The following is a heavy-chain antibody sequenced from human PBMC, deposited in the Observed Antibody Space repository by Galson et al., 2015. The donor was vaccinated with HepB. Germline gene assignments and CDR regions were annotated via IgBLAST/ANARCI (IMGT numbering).Heavy chain of an antibody. D-gene: IGHD2-2*03. J-gene: IGHJ6*02. CDR3: ARGLSIGYCTGTSCYAGYGMGV. CDR2: INSDGGTT. V-gene: IGHV3-74*01. CDR1: GFTFSSYW. Sequence: SLRLSCAASGFTFSSYWMHWVRQSPGKGLVWVSRINSDGGTTRYADSVKGRFTISRDNSKNTLYLQMNSLRVEDTAVYYCARGLSIGYCTGTSCYAGYGMGVWGQGTSATVSS.